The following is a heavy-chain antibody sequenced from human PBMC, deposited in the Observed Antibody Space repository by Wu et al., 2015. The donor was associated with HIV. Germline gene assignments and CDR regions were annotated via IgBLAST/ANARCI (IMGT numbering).Heavy chain of an antibody. CDR1: GFTFTNDY. D-gene: IGHD2-2*02. V-gene: IGHV1-46*01. Sequence: QVQLVQSRAEVKKPGASVKVSCKASGFTFTNDYFHWVRQAPGQGLEWMGIINPSGDSTRYAQKFQGRVTMTRDTSTSTVYMELSSLKSEDTAVYYCARDERGYCSYPSCFTRPGPFDFWGQGTLVTVSS. J-gene: IGHJ4*02. CDR3: ARDERGYCSYPSCFTRPGPFDF. CDR2: INPSGDST.